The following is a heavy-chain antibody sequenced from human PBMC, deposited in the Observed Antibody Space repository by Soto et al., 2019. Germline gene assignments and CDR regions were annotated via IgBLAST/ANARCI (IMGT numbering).Heavy chain of an antibody. CDR2: ISGSGGST. CDR1: GFTFSSYA. CDR3: AKDFVPGQGVGGGGDYFDY. Sequence: SLRLSCAASGFTFSSYAMSWVRQAPGKGLEWVSAISGSGGSTYYADSVKGRFTISRDNSKNTLYLQMNSLRAEDTAVYYCAKDFVPGQGVGGGGDYFDYWGQGTLVTVSS. D-gene: IGHD3-16*01. V-gene: IGHV3-23*01. J-gene: IGHJ4*02.